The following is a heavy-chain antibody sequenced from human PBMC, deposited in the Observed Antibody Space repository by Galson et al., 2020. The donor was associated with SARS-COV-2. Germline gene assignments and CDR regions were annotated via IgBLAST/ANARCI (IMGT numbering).Heavy chain of an antibody. D-gene: IGHD3-9*01. V-gene: IGHV3-33*01. J-gene: IGHJ5*02. CDR1: GFTFSSYG. Sequence: GESLKISCAASGFTFSSYGMHWVRQAPGKGLEWVAVIWYDGSNKYYADSVKGRFTISRDNSKNTLYLQMNSLRAEDTAVYYCARGPENVLRYFDWLPGDWFDPWGQGTLVTVSS. CDR2: IWYDGSNK. CDR3: ARGPENVLRYFDWLPGDWFDP.